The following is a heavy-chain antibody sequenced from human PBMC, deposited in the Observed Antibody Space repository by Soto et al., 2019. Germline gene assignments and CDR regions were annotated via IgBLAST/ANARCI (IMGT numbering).Heavy chain of an antibody. D-gene: IGHD3-10*01. V-gene: IGHV3-23*01. CDR1: GFTFSSYG. J-gene: IGHJ4*02. Sequence: EVQLLESGGGLVQPGGSLRLSCAASGFTFSSYGMSWVRQAPGKGLEWVSAISSSGGSAYYADSVKGRFTLSRDNSKNTMYLQMNSLRAEDTAVYYCASGATSPSYWGQGTLVTVSS. CDR3: ASGATSPSY. CDR2: ISSSGGSA.